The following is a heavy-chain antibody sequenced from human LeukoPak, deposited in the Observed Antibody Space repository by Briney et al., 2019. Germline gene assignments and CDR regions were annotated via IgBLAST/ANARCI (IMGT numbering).Heavy chain of an antibody. D-gene: IGHD6-13*01. Sequence: SETLSLTCTVSGYSISSGYYWGWIRQPPGKGLEWIGSIYPSGSTNYNPSLKSRVTISLDTSKNQFSLKLSSVTAADTAVYYCARDVLAAPGTFDYWGQGALVTVSS. V-gene: IGHV4-38-2*02. CDR3: ARDVLAAPGTFDY. CDR1: GYSISSGYY. J-gene: IGHJ4*02. CDR2: IYPSGST.